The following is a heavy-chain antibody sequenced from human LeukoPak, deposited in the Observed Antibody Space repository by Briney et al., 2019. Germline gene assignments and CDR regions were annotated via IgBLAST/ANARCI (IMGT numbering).Heavy chain of an antibody. CDR1: GFTFSSYS. J-gene: IGHJ4*02. Sequence: TGGSLRLSCAASGFTFSSYSMNWVRPAPGKGLEWGSSISSSSSYIYYADSVKGRFTISRDNAKNSLYLQMNSLRAEDTAVYYCAKDRYYYDSSGYYYFDYWGQGTLVTVSS. CDR2: ISSSSSYI. V-gene: IGHV3-21*01. D-gene: IGHD3-22*01. CDR3: AKDRYYYDSSGYYYFDY.